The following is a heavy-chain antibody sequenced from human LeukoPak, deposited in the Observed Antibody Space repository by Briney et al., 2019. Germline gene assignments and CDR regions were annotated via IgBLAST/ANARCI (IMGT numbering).Heavy chain of an antibody. J-gene: IGHJ4*02. CDR2: ISRTSAYI. D-gene: IGHD2-2*01. CDR3: ARDERRYCSDSSCYPGDY. CDR1: GFTFSSYA. Sequence: GESLRLSCAASGFTFSSYAMKWVRQAPGKGLEWVSAISRTSAYISYSDSVKGRFTLSRDNAKSSVYLQIDSLRAEDTAVYYCARDERRYCSDSSCYPGDYWGQGTLVTVSS. V-gene: IGHV3-21*01.